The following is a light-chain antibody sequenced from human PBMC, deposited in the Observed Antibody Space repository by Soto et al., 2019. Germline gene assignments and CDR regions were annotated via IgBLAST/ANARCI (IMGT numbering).Light chain of an antibody. V-gene: IGKV3-20*01. Sequence: EIVLTQSPGTLSLSPGERATLSCRASQSVSSNYLGWFQQKPGQAPRLLIFGASYRDTGIPDRFSGSGSGTDFTLTISRLEPEDFAMYYWQQYGSSPGTFGQGTKVEVK. CDR1: QSVSSNY. CDR2: GAS. J-gene: IGKJ1*01. CDR3: QQYGSSPGT.